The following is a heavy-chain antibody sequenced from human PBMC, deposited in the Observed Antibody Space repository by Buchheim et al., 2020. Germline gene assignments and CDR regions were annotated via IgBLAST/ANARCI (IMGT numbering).Heavy chain of an antibody. CDR1: GYTFTSYD. D-gene: IGHD3-10*01. CDR2: MNPNSGNT. CDR3: ARVGSPNYVLLWFGEAYYYYYMDV. V-gene: IGHV1-8*01. J-gene: IGHJ6*03. Sequence: QVQLVQSGAEVKKPGASVKVSCKASGYTFTSYDINWVRQATGQGLEWMGWMNPNSGNTGYAQKFQGRVTMTRNTSISTAYMELSSLRSEDTAVYYCARVGSPNYVLLWFGEAYYYYYMDVWGKGTT.